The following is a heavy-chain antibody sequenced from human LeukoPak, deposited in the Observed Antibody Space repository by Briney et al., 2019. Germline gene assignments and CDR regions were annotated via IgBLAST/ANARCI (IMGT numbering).Heavy chain of an antibody. J-gene: IGHJ4*02. Sequence: GASVKVSCKAFGYTFTTFGVSWVRQAPGQGLEWMGWIDTYSGNTNYVQRFQGRVTITRDTSASTAYMELSSLRSKDTAVYYCATETCSGGSCKKEYWGQGTLVTVSS. D-gene: IGHD2-15*01. CDR3: ATETCSGGSCKKEY. CDR1: GYTFTTFG. V-gene: IGHV1-18*01. CDR2: IDTYSGNT.